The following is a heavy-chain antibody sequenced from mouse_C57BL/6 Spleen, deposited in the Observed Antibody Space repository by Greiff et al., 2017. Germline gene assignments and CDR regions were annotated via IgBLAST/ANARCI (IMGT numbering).Heavy chain of an antibody. D-gene: IGHD2-4*01. CDR3: ARMITRAMDY. Sequence: EVQLVESGGGLVKPGGSLKLSCAASGFTFSDYGMHWVRQAPEKGLEWVAHISSGSSTIYYADTVKGRFTISRDNAKNTLFLQMTSLRSEDTAMYYCARMITRAMDYWGQGTSVTVSS. CDR1: GFTFSDYG. CDR2: ISSGSSTI. V-gene: IGHV5-17*01. J-gene: IGHJ4*01.